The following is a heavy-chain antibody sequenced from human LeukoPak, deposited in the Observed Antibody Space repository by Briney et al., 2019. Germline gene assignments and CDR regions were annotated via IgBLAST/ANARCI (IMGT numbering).Heavy chain of an antibody. CDR3: ARSSIAAVQISGFDP. Sequence: ASVKVSCKASGYTFTSYGISWVRQAPGQGLEWMGWISAYNGNTNYAQKLQGRVTMTTDTSTSTAYMELRSLRSDDTAVYYCARSSIAAVQISGFDPWGQGTLVTVSS. CDR2: ISAYNGNT. CDR1: GYTFTSYG. V-gene: IGHV1-18*01. D-gene: IGHD6-13*01. J-gene: IGHJ5*02.